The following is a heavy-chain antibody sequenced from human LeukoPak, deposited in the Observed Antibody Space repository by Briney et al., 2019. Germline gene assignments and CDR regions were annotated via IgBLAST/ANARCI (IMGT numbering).Heavy chain of an antibody. D-gene: IGHD5-18*01. CDR1: GGSISSGDYY. CDR3: ARVLRAASWRSYDY. J-gene: IGHJ4*02. CDR2: IYYSGST. V-gene: IGHV4-61*08. Sequence: ASETLSLTCTVSGGSISSGDYYWSWIRQPPGKGLEWIGYIYYSGSTNYNPSLKSRVTISIDTSRNQFSLRLNSMTAADTAVYYCARVLRAASWRSYDYWGQGSLVTVSS.